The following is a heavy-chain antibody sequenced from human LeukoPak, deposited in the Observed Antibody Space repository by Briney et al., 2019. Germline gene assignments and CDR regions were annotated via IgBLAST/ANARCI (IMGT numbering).Heavy chain of an antibody. CDR3: AKDLSDYDYYYYYMDV. CDR2: IRYDGSNK. Sequence: GGSLRLSCAASGFTFSSYGMHWVRQAPGKGLEWVAFIRYDGSNKYYADSVKGRFTISRDNSKNTLYLQMNSLRAEDTAVYYCAKDLSDYDYYYYYMDVWGKGTTVTVSS. J-gene: IGHJ6*03. V-gene: IGHV3-30*02. CDR1: GFTFSSYG. D-gene: IGHD3-16*01.